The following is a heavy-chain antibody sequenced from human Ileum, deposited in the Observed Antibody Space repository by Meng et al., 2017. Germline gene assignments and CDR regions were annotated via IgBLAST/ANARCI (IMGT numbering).Heavy chain of an antibody. Sequence: QGRLGESVPGPVKPSQTLSHPCTCSVGTMNSGNFLWSWIRQSPGKGLEWFGYIYNSGYADYNPSLKSRVSLSVDTSKSQFSLTLRSVTAADTAVYYCAREFKNYPGWYFDLWGRGTLVTVSS. CDR3: AREFKNYPGWYFDL. J-gene: IGHJ2*01. V-gene: IGHV4-30-4*01. CDR1: VGTMNSGNFL. D-gene: IGHD3-10*01. CDR2: IYNSGYA.